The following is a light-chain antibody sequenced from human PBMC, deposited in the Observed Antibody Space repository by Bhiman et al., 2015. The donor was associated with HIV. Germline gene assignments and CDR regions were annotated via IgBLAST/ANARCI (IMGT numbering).Light chain of an antibody. CDR3: QSADSVSGHGVV. J-gene: IGLJ2*01. Sequence: SYELTQPPSVSVSPGQTATITCSGDALPQQFSYWYQQKPGQAPVLVIYKDSQRPSGIPERFSGSSSGTTVTLTISGVQAEDEAAYYCQSADSVSGHGVVFGRRDQADRP. CDR2: KDS. CDR1: ALPQQF. V-gene: IGLV3-25*02.